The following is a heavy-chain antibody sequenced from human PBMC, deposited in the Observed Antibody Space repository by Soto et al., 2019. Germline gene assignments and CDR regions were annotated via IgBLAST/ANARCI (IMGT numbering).Heavy chain of an antibody. CDR2: IYSGGST. J-gene: IGHJ6*03. CDR3: ERAKLRFLEGVASPVADYYMDV. Sequence: EVQLVESGGGLVQPGGSLRLSCAASGFTVSSNYMSWVRQAPGKGLEWVSVIYSGGSTYYADYVKGRFSISRHKSKNTLYLQMNSLRAEDTAVYYCERAKLRFLEGVASPVADYYMDVWGKGTTVTVSS. CDR1: GFTVSSNY. D-gene: IGHD3-3*01. V-gene: IGHV3-53*04.